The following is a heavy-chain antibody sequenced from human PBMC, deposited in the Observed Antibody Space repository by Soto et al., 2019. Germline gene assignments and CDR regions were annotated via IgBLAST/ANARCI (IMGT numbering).Heavy chain of an antibody. CDR2: INGYNGNA. D-gene: IGHD3-10*01. V-gene: IGHV1-18*01. Sequence: QVQLVQSGAEVKKPGASVTVSCKASGYTFTTYGVSWVRQAPGQGLEWLGWINGYNGNAKYAENLQGRVTMTTDTSTSTAYMELRSLRSVDTAVYYCAWMRHVPYYHYGMDLRGQATTVTVSS. CDR3: AWMRHVPYYHYGMDL. CDR1: GYTFTTYG. J-gene: IGHJ6*02.